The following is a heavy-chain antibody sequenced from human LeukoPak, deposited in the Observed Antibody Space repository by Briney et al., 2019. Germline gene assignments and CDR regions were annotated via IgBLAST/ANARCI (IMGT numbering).Heavy chain of an antibody. D-gene: IGHD3-16*01. J-gene: IGHJ5*02. CDR3: ARDPRGGDWFDP. CDR1: GYTFTGYY. CDR2: INPNSGGT. V-gene: IGHV1-2*02. Sequence: ASVKVSCKASGYTFTGYYMHWVRQAPGQGLEWMGWINPNSGGTNYAQKFQGRVTMTRDRSISTAYMELSRLRSDDTAVYYCARDPRGGDWFDPWGKGTLVTVSS.